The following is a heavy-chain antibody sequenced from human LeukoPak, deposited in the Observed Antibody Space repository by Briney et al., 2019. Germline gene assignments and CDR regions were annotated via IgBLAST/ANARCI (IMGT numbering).Heavy chain of an antibody. CDR3: ARDRCSGWYDFDY. Sequence: GGSLRLSCAASGFTVSSNYMSWVRQAPGKGLEWVSVIYSGGSTYYADSVKGRFTISRDNSKNTLYLQMNSLRAEDTAVYYCARDRCSGWYDFDYWGQGTLVTVSS. D-gene: IGHD6-19*01. J-gene: IGHJ4*02. CDR2: IYSGGST. CDR1: GFTVSSNY. V-gene: IGHV3-66*02.